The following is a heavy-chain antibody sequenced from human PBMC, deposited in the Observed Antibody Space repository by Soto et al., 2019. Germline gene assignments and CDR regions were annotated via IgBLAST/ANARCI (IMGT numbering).Heavy chain of an antibody. CDR1: GFTFSSYW. CDR3: ASADSGYLFGIFDY. CDR2: IKKDGSEK. V-gene: IGHV3-7*03. J-gene: IGHJ4*02. Sequence: EVQLVESGGGLVQPGGSLRLSCAASGFTFSSYWMTWVRQAPGKGLEWVANIKKDGSEKNYVDSVKGRFTISRDNAKNSVYLQMNSLRAEVTAVYYCASADSGYLFGIFDYWGQGTLVTVSS. D-gene: IGHD3-22*01.